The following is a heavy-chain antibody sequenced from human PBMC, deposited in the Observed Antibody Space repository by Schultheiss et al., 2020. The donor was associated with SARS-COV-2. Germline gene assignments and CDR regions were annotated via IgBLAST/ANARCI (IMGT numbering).Heavy chain of an antibody. Sequence: GGSLRLSCAASGFTFSNYYMNWVRQAPGKGLEWVAVIWYDGSNKYYADSVKGRFTISRDNSKNTLYLQMNSLRAEDTAVYYCARDPTQTYYFDYWGQGTLVTVSS. J-gene: IGHJ4*02. CDR3: ARDPTQTYYFDY. CDR1: GFTFSNYY. V-gene: IGHV3-33*08. CDR2: IWYDGSNK. D-gene: IGHD2-15*01.